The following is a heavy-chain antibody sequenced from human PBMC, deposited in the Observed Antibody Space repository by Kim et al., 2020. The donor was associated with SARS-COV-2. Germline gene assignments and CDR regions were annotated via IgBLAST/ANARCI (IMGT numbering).Heavy chain of an antibody. CDR1: GYTFSGHY. V-gene: IGHV1-2*06. D-gene: IGHD3-10*01. CDR3: ARDSALACFGELISVWDY. Sequence: ASVKVSCKASGYTFSGHYLHWVRQAPGQGLEWMGRINPNSGDTKYAEKFQGRVTMTRDTSISTAYMEVGRLTSDDTAVYYCARDSALACFGELISVWDYW. J-gene: IGHJ4*01. CDR2: INPNSGDT.